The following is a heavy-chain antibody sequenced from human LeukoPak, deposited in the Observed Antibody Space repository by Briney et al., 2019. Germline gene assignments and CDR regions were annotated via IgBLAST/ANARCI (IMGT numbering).Heavy chain of an antibody. V-gene: IGHV4-59*01. CDR1: GGSISSYY. CDR2: IYYSGST. CDR3: ARDLEPYAFDI. J-gene: IGHJ3*02. Sequence: SETLSLTCTVSGGSISSYYWSWIRQPPGKGLEWIGYIYYSGSTNYNPSLKSRVTISVDTSKNQFSLKLSSVTAADTAVYYCARDLEPYAFDIGGQGTMVTVSS. D-gene: IGHD1-1*01.